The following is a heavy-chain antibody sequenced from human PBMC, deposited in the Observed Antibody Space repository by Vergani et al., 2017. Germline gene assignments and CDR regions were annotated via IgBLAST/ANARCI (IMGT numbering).Heavy chain of an antibody. D-gene: IGHD3-22*01. J-gene: IGHJ4*02. CDR3: ARLYGRDSSGSKYFDY. V-gene: IGHV5-51*01. CDR2: IHPADSDT. Sequence: EVHLVLSGAEVKKPGESLKISCQISGYSFTNYWIGWVRQMPGKGLEWMGIIHPADSDTRYSPSFQGQVTISVDKSISTAYLQRSSLRASDSAMYYCARLYGRDSSGSKYFDYWGQGTLVTVSS. CDR1: GYSFTNYW.